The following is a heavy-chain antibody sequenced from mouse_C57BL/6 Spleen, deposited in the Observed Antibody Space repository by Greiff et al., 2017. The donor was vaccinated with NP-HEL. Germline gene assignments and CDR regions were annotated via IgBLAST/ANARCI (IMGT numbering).Heavy chain of an antibody. D-gene: IGHD2-4*01. Sequence: EVMLMESEGGLVQPGSSMKLSCTASGFTFSDYYMAWVRQVPEKGLEWVANINYDGSSTYYLDSLKSRFIISRDNAKNILYLQMSSLKSEDTATYYCARDRGIYYDYDEGLDYWGQGTTLTVSS. CDR1: GFTFSDYY. J-gene: IGHJ2*01. CDR3: ARDRGIYYDYDEGLDY. CDR2: INYDGSST. V-gene: IGHV5-16*01.